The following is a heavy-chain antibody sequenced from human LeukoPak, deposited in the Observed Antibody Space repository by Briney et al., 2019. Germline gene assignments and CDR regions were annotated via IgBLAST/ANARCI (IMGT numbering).Heavy chain of an antibody. CDR2: ISSSSSYI. V-gene: IGHV3-21*01. Sequence: GGSLRLSCAASGFTFSYYSMTWVRQAPGKGLEWVSSISSSSSYIYYADSLKGRFTISRDNAKNSLYLQMNSLRAEDTAVYYCARGGVVGATRFDPWGQGTLVTVSS. CDR1: GFTFSYYS. CDR3: ARGGVVGATRFDP. D-gene: IGHD1-26*01. J-gene: IGHJ5*02.